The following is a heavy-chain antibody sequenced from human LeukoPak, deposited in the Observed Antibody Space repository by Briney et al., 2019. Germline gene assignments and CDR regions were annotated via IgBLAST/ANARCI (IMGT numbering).Heavy chain of an antibody. CDR1: GGSFSDYY. D-gene: IGHD2-2*01. CDR2: INHSGST. CDR3: AREACSSTSCSPYYYYMDV. Sequence: SETLSLTCAVYGGSFSDYYWSWIRQPPGKGLEWIGEINHSGSTNYNPSLKSRVTISVDTSNNQFSLKLSSVTAADTAVYYCAREACSSTSCSPYYYYMDVWGKGTTVTVSS. V-gene: IGHV4-34*01. J-gene: IGHJ6*03.